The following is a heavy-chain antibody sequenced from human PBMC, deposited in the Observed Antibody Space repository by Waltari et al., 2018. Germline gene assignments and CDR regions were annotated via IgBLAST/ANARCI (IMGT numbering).Heavy chain of an antibody. D-gene: IGHD3-10*01. V-gene: IGHV5-51*03. CDR1: GYSFTSYW. J-gene: IGHJ4*02. CDR2: IYPGDSDT. Sequence: VQLVQSGAEVKKPGESLKISCKGSGYSFTSYWIGWVRQMPGKGLEWMGIIYPGDSDTRYSPSFQGQVTISADKSISTAYLQWSSLKASDTAMYYCARMGGYYYGSGSYYKVEGYFDYWGQGTLVTVSS. CDR3: ARMGGYYYGSGSYYKVEGYFDY.